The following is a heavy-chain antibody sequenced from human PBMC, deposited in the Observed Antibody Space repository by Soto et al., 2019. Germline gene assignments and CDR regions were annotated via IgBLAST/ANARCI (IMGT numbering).Heavy chain of an antibody. V-gene: IGHV4-30-2*01. D-gene: IGHD7-27*01. CDR3: ARGWGRRFDY. CDR1: GGSISSGGYS. Sequence: SETLSLTCAVSGGSISSGGYSWSWIRQPPGKGLECIGYIYHSVTTYYNPSLKSRVTISVDRSKNQFSLKLSSVTAADTAVYYCARGWGRRFDYWGQGTLVTVSS. CDR2: IYHSVTT. J-gene: IGHJ4*02.